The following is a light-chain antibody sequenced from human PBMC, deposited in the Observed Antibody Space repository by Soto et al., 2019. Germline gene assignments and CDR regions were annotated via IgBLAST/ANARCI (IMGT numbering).Light chain of an antibody. CDR3: QQYYNWHLT. CDR2: GTS. Sequence: ELVMTQSPATLSVSPWERATLSCRASQSFSSNVAWYQQKPGQAPRLLIYGTSTRVTGIPARFSGSGSGTELAVAISSLQSEDFAVYYCQQYYNWHLTVGGGTKVDIK. J-gene: IGKJ4*01. CDR1: QSFSSN. V-gene: IGKV3-15*01.